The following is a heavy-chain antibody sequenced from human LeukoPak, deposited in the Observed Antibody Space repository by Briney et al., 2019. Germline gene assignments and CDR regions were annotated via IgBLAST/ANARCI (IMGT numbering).Heavy chain of an antibody. J-gene: IGHJ4*02. Sequence: GGPLRLSCAASGFTFSSYWMHWVRQAPGKGLVWVSRINSDGSSISYADSVKGRFTISRDNAKNTLYLQMNSLRDEDTAVYYCTRDAPNPDYWGQGTLVTVSS. CDR1: GFTFSSYW. CDR2: INSDGSSI. V-gene: IGHV3-74*01. CDR3: TRDAPNPDY.